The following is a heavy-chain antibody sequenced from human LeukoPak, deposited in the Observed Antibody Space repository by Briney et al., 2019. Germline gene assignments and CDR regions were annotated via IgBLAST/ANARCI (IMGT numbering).Heavy chain of an antibody. CDR1: GGSISPYF. CDR3: AREDLKLPPNWFDP. J-gene: IGHJ5*02. CDR2: ITSAGDT. Sequence: SETLSLTCTVSGGSISPYFWSWIRQPAGKGLEWIGRITSAGDTVYNPSLRGRVTMSLDTSKNQFSLILNSVTASDTALYYCAREDLKLPPNWFDPWGPGTLVTVSS. V-gene: IGHV4-4*07.